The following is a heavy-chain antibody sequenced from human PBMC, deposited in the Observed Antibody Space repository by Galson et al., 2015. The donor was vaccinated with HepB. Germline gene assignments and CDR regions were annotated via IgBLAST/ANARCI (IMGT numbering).Heavy chain of an antibody. Sequence: SVKVSCKASGYTFTSYAMHWVRQAPGQRLEWMGWINAGNGNTKYSQKFQGRVTITRDTSASTAYMELSSLRSEDTAVYYCARGISGMVVAANGWFDPWGQGTLVTVSS. D-gene: IGHD2-15*01. CDR1: GYTFTSYA. CDR2: INAGNGNT. CDR3: ARGISGMVVAANGWFDP. V-gene: IGHV1-3*01. J-gene: IGHJ5*02.